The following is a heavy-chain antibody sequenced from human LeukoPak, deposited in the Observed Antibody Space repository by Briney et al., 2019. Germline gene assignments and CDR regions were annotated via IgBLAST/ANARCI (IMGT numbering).Heavy chain of an antibody. D-gene: IGHD6-13*01. V-gene: IGHV3-21*01. J-gene: IGHJ4*02. CDR3: ARILYSSSWYGDY. CDR1: GFTFSSYS. CDR2: ISSSSSYI. Sequence: KPGGSLRLSCAASGFTFSSYSMNWVRQAPGKGLEWVSSISSSSSYIYYADSVKGRFTISRDNAKNSLYLQMNSLRAEDTAVYYCARILYSSSWYGDYWGQGTLVTVSS.